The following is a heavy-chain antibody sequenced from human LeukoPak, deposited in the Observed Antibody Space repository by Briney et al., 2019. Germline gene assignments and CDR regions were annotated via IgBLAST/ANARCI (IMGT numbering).Heavy chain of an antibody. V-gene: IGHV3-23*01. CDR2: ISGSGGST. J-gene: IGHJ4*02. Sequence: GGSLRLSCAASGFTFSSYEMNWVRQAPGKGLEWVSAISGSGGSTYYADSVKGRFTISRDNSKNTLYLQMNSLRAEDTAVYYCAKTVARRGSGSYHFDYWGQGTLVTVSS. CDR3: AKTVARRGSGSYHFDY. D-gene: IGHD1-26*01. CDR1: GFTFSSYE.